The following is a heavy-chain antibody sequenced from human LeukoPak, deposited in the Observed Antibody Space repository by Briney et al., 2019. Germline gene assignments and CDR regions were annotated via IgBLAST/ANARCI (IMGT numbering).Heavy chain of an antibody. V-gene: IGHV3-23*01. J-gene: IGHJ4*02. CDR3: ARDRNYGDNQSYYFDY. Sequence: PGGSLRLSCAASGFTFSSYAMSWVRQAPGKGLEWVSTISGSGSITYYADSVRGRFTISRDNSRNTLYLQMNSLRADDTAVYYCARDRNYGDNQSYYFDYWGQGTLVTVSS. CDR2: ISGSGSIT. CDR1: GFTFSSYA. D-gene: IGHD4-17*01.